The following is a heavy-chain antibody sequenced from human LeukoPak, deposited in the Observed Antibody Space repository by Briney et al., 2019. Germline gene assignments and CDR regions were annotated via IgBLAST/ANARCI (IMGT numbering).Heavy chain of an antibody. J-gene: IGHJ6*02. D-gene: IGHD3-10*01. CDR2: IIPILGIA. CDR1: GYTFTGYY. Sequence: ASVKVSCKASGYTFTGYYMHWVRQAPGQGLEWMGRIIPILGIANYAQKFQGRVTITADKSTSTAYMELSSLRSEDTAVYYCASRGGYYYYGMDVWGQGTTVTVSS. V-gene: IGHV1-69*02. CDR3: ASRGGYYYYGMDV.